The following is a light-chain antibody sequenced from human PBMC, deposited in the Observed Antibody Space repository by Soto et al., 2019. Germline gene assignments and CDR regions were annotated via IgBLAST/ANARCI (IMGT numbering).Light chain of an antibody. V-gene: IGLV1-40*01. CDR1: SSNIGAGYD. CDR3: QSYDSSLSGPYV. CDR2: GNS. J-gene: IGLJ1*01. Sequence: QSALTQPPSVSGAPGQRVTISCTGSSSNIGAGYDVHWYQQLPGTAPKLLIYGNSNRPSGVPDRFSGSKSGTSASLAITGLQAEDDADYYCQSYDSSLSGPYVFGTGIKVT.